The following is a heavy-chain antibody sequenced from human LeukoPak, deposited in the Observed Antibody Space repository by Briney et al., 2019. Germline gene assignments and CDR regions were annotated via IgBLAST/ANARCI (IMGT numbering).Heavy chain of an antibody. CDR2: INSGGSSI. V-gene: IGHV3-11*01. CDR1: GFTFSDYY. D-gene: IGHD1-26*01. J-gene: IGHJ6*02. CDR3: ASNLAANYHFYYGIDV. Sequence: GGSLRLSCAASGFTFSDYYMSWIRQAPGKGLEWVSFINSGGSSIYYVDSVKGRFTIPRDNAKNSLYLQMSSLRAEDTAVYYCASNLAANYHFYYGIDVWGQGTTVTVSS.